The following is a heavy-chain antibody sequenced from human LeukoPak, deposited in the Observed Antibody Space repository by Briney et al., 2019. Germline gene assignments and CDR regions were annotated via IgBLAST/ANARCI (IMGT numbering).Heavy chain of an antibody. CDR2: IYTSGST. CDR3: ARDQGVTIFGVVTHYYMDV. CDR1: GGSISSGSYY. Sequence: PSETLSLTCTVSGGSISSGSYYWSWIRQPAGKGLEWIGRIYTSGSTNYNPSLKSRVTISVDTSKNQFSLKLSPVTAADTAVYYCARDQGVTIFGVVTHYYMDVWGKGTTVTVSS. J-gene: IGHJ6*03. D-gene: IGHD3-3*01. V-gene: IGHV4-61*02.